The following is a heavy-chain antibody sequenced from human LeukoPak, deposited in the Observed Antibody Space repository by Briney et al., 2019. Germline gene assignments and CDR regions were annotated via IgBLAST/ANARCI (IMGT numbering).Heavy chain of an antibody. D-gene: IGHD2-2*01. J-gene: IGHJ4*02. CDR2: ISDSGGAT. CDR3: AKPVRDQLLCSNDY. Sequence: GGSLRLSCAASGFTFSSYAMKWVRQAPGKGLEWVSGISDSGGATYYVDSVKGRFTISRDNSKNTVYLQMNSLRAGDTAVYYCAKPVRDQLLCSNDYWGQGTLVTVSS. CDR1: GFTFSSYA. V-gene: IGHV3-23*01.